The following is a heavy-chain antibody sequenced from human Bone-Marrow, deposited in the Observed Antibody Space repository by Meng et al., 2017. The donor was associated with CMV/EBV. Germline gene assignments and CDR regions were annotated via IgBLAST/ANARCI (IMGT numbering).Heavy chain of an antibody. D-gene: IGHD4-11*01. J-gene: IGHJ1*01. CDR3: AREAYGSNYGDH. CDR1: GFTFSSYS. Sequence: GGSLRLSCAASGFTFSSYSMKWVRQAPGKGLEWVSSISSGSSSYIYYADSVKGRFTISRDNAKDSLYLQMSSLRGEDTAVYYCAREAYGSNYGDHWGRGTLATFPS. V-gene: IGHV3-21*01. CDR2: ISSGSSSYI.